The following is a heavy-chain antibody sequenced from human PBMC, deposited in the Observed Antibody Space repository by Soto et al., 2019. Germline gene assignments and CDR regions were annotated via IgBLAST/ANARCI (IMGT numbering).Heavy chain of an antibody. CDR2: INPNSGGT. Sequence: GASVKVSCKASGYTFTGYYMHWVRQAPGQGLEWMGWINPNSGGTNYAQKFQGRVTMTRDTSISTAYMELSRLRSDDTAVYYSAAYYDSSGYYTLNYWGQGTLVTVS. CDR3: AAYYDSSGYYTLNY. D-gene: IGHD3-22*01. J-gene: IGHJ4*02. V-gene: IGHV1-2*02. CDR1: GYTFTGYY.